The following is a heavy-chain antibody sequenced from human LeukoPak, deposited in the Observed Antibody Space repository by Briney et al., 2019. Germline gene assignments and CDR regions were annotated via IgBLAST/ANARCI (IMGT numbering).Heavy chain of an antibody. CDR2: IYYSGST. J-gene: IGHJ6*03. D-gene: IGHD6-13*01. Sequence: SETLSLTCTVSGGSISSHYWSWIRQPPGKGLEWIGYIYYSGSTNYNPSLKSRVTISVDTSKNQFSLKLSSVTAADTAVYYCARVVAAGTSNYYYYYMDVWGKGTTVTASS. CDR1: GGSISSHY. V-gene: IGHV4-59*11. CDR3: ARVVAAGTSNYYYYYMDV.